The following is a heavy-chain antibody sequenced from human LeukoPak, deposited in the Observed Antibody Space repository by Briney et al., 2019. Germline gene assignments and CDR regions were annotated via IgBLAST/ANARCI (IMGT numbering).Heavy chain of an antibody. Sequence: GGSLRLSCAASGFTFSSYWMHWVRQAPGKGLEWVSGISWNSGSIGYADSVKGRFTISRDNAKNSLYLQMNSLRAEDTALYYCAKGYYYDSSGDIPGPFDYWGQGTLVTVSS. CDR1: GFTFSSYW. D-gene: IGHD3-22*01. CDR2: ISWNSGSI. CDR3: AKGYYYDSSGDIPGPFDY. V-gene: IGHV3-9*01. J-gene: IGHJ4*02.